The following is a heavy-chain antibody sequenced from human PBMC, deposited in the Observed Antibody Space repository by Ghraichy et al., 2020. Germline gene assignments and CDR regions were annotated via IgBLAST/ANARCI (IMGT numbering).Heavy chain of an antibody. J-gene: IGHJ6*02. D-gene: IGHD1-14*01. CDR2: ISPGDSDT. V-gene: IGHV5-51*01. CDR1: GYSFTSYW. CDR3: ARRSYNDYYYYGMDV. Sequence: GESLNISCKGSGYSFTSYWIGWVRQMPGKGLEWMGIISPGDSDTRYSPSFQGQVTISADKSISTAYLQWSSLKASDTAMYYCARRSYNDYYYYGMDVWGQGTTVTVSS.